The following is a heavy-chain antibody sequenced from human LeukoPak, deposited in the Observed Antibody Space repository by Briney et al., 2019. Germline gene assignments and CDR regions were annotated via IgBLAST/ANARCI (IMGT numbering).Heavy chain of an antibody. CDR1: GFTFSSYQ. D-gene: IGHD5-12*01. J-gene: IGHJ4*02. Sequence: GRSLRLSCAASGFTFSSYQMNWVRQAPGKGLEWVSYISNSGNTIYYTDSVEGRFTISRDNAKNSLYLQMNSLRAEDTAVYYCAMFGLVAAIDSWGQGTLVTVSS. CDR2: ISNSGNTI. CDR3: AMFGLVAAIDS. V-gene: IGHV3-48*03.